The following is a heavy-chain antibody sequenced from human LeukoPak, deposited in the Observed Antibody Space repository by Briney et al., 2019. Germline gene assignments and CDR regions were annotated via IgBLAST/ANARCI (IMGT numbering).Heavy chain of an antibody. J-gene: IGHJ4*02. D-gene: IGHD4-17*01. CDR2: ISSSSSTI. CDR1: GFTFSSYS. CDR3: ARGIEATVTTGDYFDY. Sequence: PGGSLRLSCAASGFTFSSYSMNWVRQAPGKGLEWVSYISSSSSTIYYADSVKGRFTISRDNAKNSLYLQMNSLRAEDTAVYYCARGIEATVTTGDYFDYWGQGTLVTVSS. V-gene: IGHV3-48*04.